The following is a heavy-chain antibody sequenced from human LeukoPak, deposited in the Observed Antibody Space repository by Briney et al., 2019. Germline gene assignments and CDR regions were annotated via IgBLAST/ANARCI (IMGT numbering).Heavy chain of an antibody. CDR2: IHYTGTP. V-gene: IGHV4-39*07. J-gene: IGHJ5*02. Sequence: SETLSLTCSVSGGSISSTNYYWAWIRQPPGKGLEWIGSIHYTGTPYYSASLKSRVTISVDTSKNQFSLILPSVTAADTAVYYCARDSKYDSSGHAPWGQGILVTVSS. D-gene: IGHD3-22*01. CDR1: GGSISSTNYY. CDR3: ARDSKYDSSGHAP.